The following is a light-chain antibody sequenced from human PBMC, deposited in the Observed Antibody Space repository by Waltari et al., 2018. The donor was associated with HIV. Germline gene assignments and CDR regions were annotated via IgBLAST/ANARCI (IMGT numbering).Light chain of an antibody. J-gene: IGLJ1*01. Sequence: QSALTQPASVSGSPGQSITISCTGTSSDVGGYNYVSWYQQHPGKAPKLMIYEVSNRPSGLSNRFPGSKSGNTASMTISGLQAEDGADYYCSSYTSSSTPYVFGTGTKGTVL. V-gene: IGLV2-14*01. CDR3: SSYTSSSTPYV. CDR2: EVS. CDR1: SSDVGGYNY.